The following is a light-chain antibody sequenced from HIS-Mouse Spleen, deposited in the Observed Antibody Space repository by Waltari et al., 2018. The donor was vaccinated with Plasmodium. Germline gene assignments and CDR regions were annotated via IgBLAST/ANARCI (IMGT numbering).Light chain of an antibody. J-gene: IGLJ2*01. CDR3: RSYTSSSTHVV. Sequence: QSALTQPASVSGSPGTSITISCTGTSSDVGGYNYVSWYQQHPGKAPQLMIYDVSNRPSGVSNRFSGSKSGNTASLTISGLQAEDEADYYCRSYTSSSTHVVFGGGTKQTVL. V-gene: IGLV2-14*03. CDR1: SSDVGGYNY. CDR2: DVS.